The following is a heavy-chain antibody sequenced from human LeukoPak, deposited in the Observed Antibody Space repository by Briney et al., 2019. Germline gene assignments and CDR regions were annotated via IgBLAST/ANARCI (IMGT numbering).Heavy chain of an antibody. CDR3: AKSNDWSGMYYFDY. CDR1: GFTFNTYS. J-gene: IGHJ4*02. D-gene: IGHD3-9*01. V-gene: IGHV3-21*04. CDR2: IFRSGSSI. Sequence: GGSLRLSCAASGFTFNTYSMNWVRQAPGKGLEWVSFIFRSGSSIYYADSVKGRFTISRDNSKNTLYLQMNSLRAEDTAVFYCAKSNDWSGMYYFDYWGQGTLVTVSS.